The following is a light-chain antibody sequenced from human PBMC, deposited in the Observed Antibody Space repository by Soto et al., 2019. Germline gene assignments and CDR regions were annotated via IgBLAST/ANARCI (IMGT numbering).Light chain of an antibody. CDR3: QHYNSYSEA. CDR1: QTISSW. CDR2: KAS. J-gene: IGKJ5*01. Sequence: IQLTQSPSSLSASVGDRVTITCRASQTISSWLAWYKQKPGKAPKLMIYKASTLKSGVPSRFRGSGSGTEFTLTISSLQPDDFETYYCQHYNSYSEAFGQGTRLEIK. V-gene: IGKV1-5*03.